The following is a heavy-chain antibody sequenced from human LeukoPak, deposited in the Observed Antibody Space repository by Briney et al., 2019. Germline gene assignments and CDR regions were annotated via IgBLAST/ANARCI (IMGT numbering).Heavy chain of an antibody. CDR1: GFTFSSYS. V-gene: IGHV3-48*04. CDR3: ARSADSSGYFREIPLYYFDY. D-gene: IGHD3-22*01. J-gene: IGHJ4*02. Sequence: GGSLRLSCAASGFTFSSYSMNWARQAPGKGLEWVSYITSSSSTIYYADSLKGRFTISRDNAKNSLYLQINSLRAEDTAVYYCARSADSSGYFREIPLYYFDYWGQGTLVTVSS. CDR2: ITSSSSTI.